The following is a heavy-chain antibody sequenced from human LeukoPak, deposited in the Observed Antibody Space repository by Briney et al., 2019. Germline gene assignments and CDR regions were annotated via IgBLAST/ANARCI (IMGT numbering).Heavy chain of an antibody. CDR3: AKDLYDFWSGYYENYFDY. J-gene: IGHJ4*02. CDR1: GFTFSSYG. D-gene: IGHD3-3*01. V-gene: IGHV3-30*18. CDR2: ISNDGSKK. Sequence: GRSLRLSCAASGFTFSSYGMHWVRQAPGKGLDWVAVISNDGSKKYYADSVKGRFTISRDNSKNTLSLQVSSLRTEDTAVYYCAKDLYDFWSGYYENYFDYWGQGTLVTVSS.